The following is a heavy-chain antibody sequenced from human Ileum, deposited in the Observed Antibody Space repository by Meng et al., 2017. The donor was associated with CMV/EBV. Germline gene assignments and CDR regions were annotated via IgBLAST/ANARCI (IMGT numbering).Heavy chain of an antibody. CDR1: GYTFTNYW. D-gene: IGHD2-21*01. CDR2: FYPYNSET. Sequence: GESLKISCEGSGYTFTNYWITWVRQMPGKALEWMGMFYPYNSETRYSPSCQGQVTMSADMSIKTAYLQWSSLKASDTAIYYCARLSLDRCGPTDCHLKDHYFNYWGQGTLVTVSS. CDR3: ARLSLDRCGPTDCHLKDHYFNY. V-gene: IGHV5-51*01. J-gene: IGHJ4*02.